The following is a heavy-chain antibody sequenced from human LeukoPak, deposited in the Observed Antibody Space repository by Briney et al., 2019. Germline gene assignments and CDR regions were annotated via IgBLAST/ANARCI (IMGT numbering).Heavy chain of an antibody. Sequence: TGGSLRLSCAASGFTFSSYSMNWVRQAPGKGLEWVSSISSSSSYIYYADSVKGRFTISRDNAKNSLYLQMNSLRAEDTAVYYCARSAGRNSKHGMDVWGQGALVTVSS. D-gene: IGHD4-23*01. CDR2: ISSSSSYI. V-gene: IGHV3-21*01. J-gene: IGHJ6*02. CDR3: ARSAGRNSKHGMDV. CDR1: GFTFSSYS.